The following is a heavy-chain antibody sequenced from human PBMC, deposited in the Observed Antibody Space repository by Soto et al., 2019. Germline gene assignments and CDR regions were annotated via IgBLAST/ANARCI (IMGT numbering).Heavy chain of an antibody. V-gene: IGHV4-59*06. CDR1: DGSISGYF. CDR2: IYYSGST. CDR3: ARASIVVVPAAPPAGHWFDP. J-gene: IGHJ5*02. Sequence: SETLSLTCIVSDGSISGYFWSWIRQPPGKGLEWIGYIYYSGSTYYNPSLKSRVTISVDTSKNQFSLKLSSVTAADTAVYYCARASIVVVPAAPPAGHWFDPWGQGTLVTVSS. D-gene: IGHD2-2*01.